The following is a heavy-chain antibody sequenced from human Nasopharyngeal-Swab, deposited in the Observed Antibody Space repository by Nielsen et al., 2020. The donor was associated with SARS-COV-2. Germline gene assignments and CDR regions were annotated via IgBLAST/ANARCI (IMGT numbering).Heavy chain of an antibody. CDR1: GGSISSSNW. Sequence: SETLSLTCAVSGGSISSSNWWSWVRQPPGKGLEWIGEIYHSGSTNYNPSLKSRVTISVDKSKNQFSLKLSSVTAADTAVYYCARSYGYSYGYFDYWGQGTLVTVSS. J-gene: IGHJ4*02. D-gene: IGHD5-18*01. CDR2: IYHSGST. V-gene: IGHV4-4*02. CDR3: ARSYGYSYGYFDY.